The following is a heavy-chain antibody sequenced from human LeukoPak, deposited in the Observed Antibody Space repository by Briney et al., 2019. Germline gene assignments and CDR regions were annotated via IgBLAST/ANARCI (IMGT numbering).Heavy chain of an antibody. Sequence: SXXLSLTCTVSGGSISSYYWSWIRQPPGKGLEWVGYIYYSGRTNYNPSLKSRVTISVDTSKNQFSLKLSSVTAADTAVYYCASLYSGSYYGIDYWGQGTLVTVSS. D-gene: IGHD1-26*01. V-gene: IGHV4-59*01. CDR2: IYYSGRT. CDR1: GGSISSYY. J-gene: IGHJ4*02. CDR3: ASLYSGSYYGIDY.